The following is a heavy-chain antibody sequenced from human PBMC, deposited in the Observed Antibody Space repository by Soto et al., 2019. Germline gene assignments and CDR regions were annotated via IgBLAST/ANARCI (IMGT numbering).Heavy chain of an antibody. CDR3: ARYYYEIGAFDI. D-gene: IGHD3-22*01. V-gene: IGHV4-59*01. J-gene: IGHJ3*02. CDR2: IYYSGST. CDR1: GGSISSYY. Sequence: SETLSLTCTVSGGSISSYYWSWIRQPPGKGLEWIGYIYYSGSTNYNPSLKSRVTISVDTSKNQFSLKLSSVTAADTAVYYCARYYYEIGAFDIWGQGTMVTDSS.